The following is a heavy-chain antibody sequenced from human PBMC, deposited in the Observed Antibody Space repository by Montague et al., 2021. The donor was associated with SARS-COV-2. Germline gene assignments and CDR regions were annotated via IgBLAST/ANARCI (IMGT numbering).Heavy chain of an antibody. V-gene: IGHV4-39*01. CDR3: AMRGGALDAFDI. D-gene: IGHD4-17*01. Sequence: SETLSLTCTVSIRTSSYYWGWIRQPPGKGLDWIGSIYYSGSTYYNPSLKSRVTISVDTSKNQFSLKLSSVTAADTAVYYCAMRGGALDAFDIWGQGTMVIVSS. CDR2: IYYSGST. CDR1: IRTSSYY. J-gene: IGHJ3*02.